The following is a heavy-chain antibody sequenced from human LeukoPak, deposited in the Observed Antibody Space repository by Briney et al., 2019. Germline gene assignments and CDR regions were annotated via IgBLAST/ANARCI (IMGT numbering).Heavy chain of an antibody. CDR1: GGSIGSSDYY. J-gene: IGHJ6*03. Sequence: SETLSLTCTVSGGSIGSSDYYWGWIRQPPGKGLEWIGRIYTSGSTNYNPSLKSRVTISVDTSKNQFSLKLSSVTAADAAVYYCARDQYYYDSSGKYYMDVWGKGTTVTISS. CDR2: IYTSGST. CDR3: ARDQYYYDSSGKYYMDV. D-gene: IGHD3-22*01. V-gene: IGHV4-39*07.